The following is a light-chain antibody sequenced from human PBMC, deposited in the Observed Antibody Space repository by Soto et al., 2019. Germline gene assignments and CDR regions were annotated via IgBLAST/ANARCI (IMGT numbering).Light chain of an antibody. V-gene: IGKV3-20*01. CDR1: QSVGSTY. CDR2: GAS. J-gene: IGKJ1*01. CDR3: QQYGSSRWT. Sequence: EIVLTQSPGTLSLSPGERATLSCRARQSVGSTYLAWYQQKPGQAPRLLIYGASTRATGIPARFSGSGSGTDFTLTISRLEPEDFAVYYCQQYGSSRWTFGQETKVDIK.